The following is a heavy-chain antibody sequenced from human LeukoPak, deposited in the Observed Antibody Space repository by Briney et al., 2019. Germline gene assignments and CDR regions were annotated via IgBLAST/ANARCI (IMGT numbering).Heavy chain of an antibody. J-gene: IGHJ4*02. CDR1: GFTFSGYE. CDR3: ARLSGWFDY. Sequence: QPGGSLRLSCAAAGFTFSGYEMNCVRQAPGKGLEWVSYISSSGSTIYYADSVKGRFTISRDNAKNSLYLQMNSLRAEETAVYYCARLSGWFDYWGQGTLVTVSS. CDR2: ISSSGSTI. V-gene: IGHV3-48*03. D-gene: IGHD6-19*01.